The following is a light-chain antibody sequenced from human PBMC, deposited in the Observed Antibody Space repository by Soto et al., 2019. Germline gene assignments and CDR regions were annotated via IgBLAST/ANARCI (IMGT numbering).Light chain of an antibody. CDR3: QQSYSTPIT. V-gene: IGKV1-39*01. CDR1: QNIDNY. Sequence: DIQMTQSPSSLSASLGDRVTITCRASQNIDNYLNWYQQKPGKAPKLLIYAASSLQSGAPSRFSGSGSGTDFTLTISSLQPEDFATYYCQQSYSTPITFGQGTRLEIK. J-gene: IGKJ5*01. CDR2: AAS.